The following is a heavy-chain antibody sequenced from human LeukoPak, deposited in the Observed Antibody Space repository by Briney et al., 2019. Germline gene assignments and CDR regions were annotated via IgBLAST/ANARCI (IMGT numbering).Heavy chain of an antibody. D-gene: IGHD3-10*01. CDR1: GFTFSSYS. Sequence: PGGSLRLSCAASGFTFSSYSVNWVRQAPGKGLEWVSSISSSSSYIYYADSVKGRFTISRDNAKNSLYLQMNSLRAEDTAVYYCARLPSGSGPPSDYWGQGTLVTVSS. J-gene: IGHJ4*02. CDR2: ISSSSSYI. V-gene: IGHV3-21*01. CDR3: ARLPSGSGPPSDY.